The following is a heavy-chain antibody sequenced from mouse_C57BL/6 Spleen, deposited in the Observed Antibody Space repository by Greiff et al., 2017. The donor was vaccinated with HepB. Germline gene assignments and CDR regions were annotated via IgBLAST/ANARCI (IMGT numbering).Heavy chain of an antibody. CDR3: ARRGGSSYGWFAY. D-gene: IGHD1-1*01. CDR2: IYPGDGDT. CDR1: GYAFSSSW. J-gene: IGHJ3*01. V-gene: IGHV1-82*01. Sequence: QVQLQQSGPELVKPGASVKISCKASGYAFSSSWMNWVKQRPGKGLEWIGRIYPGDGDTNYNGKFKGKATLTAGKSSSTAYMQLSSLTSEDSAVYFCARRGGSSYGWFAYWGQGTLVTVSA.